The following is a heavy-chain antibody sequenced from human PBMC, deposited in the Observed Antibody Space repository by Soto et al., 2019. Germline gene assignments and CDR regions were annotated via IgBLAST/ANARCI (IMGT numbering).Heavy chain of an antibody. J-gene: IGHJ3*01. CDR2: IYLSGSN. CDR1: GDSISSGDYS. CDR3: ARGRSNDAFDV. Sequence: QLQLQESGSGLVKPSQTLSLTCAVSGDSISSGDYSWTWIRQPPGKGLEWIGYIYLSGSNYYNPSHRSRVAISIDWSKNQFSLKLRSVAAADTAVYYCARGRSNDAFDVWGQGKMVTVSS. V-gene: IGHV4-30-2*01. D-gene: IGHD4-4*01.